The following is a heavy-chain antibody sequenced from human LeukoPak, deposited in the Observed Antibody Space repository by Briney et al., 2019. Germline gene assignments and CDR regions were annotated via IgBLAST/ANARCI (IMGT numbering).Heavy chain of an antibody. Sequence: PGGSLRPSSAASGFTVSSNYMSWVRQAPGKGLEWVSVIYSGGSTYSADSVKGRFTISRDNSKNTLYLQMNSLRVEDTAVYYCATEGGETNFDYWGQGNLVTVSS. J-gene: IGHJ4*02. CDR1: GFTVSSNY. CDR2: IYSGGST. CDR3: ATEGGETNFDY. D-gene: IGHD3-16*01. V-gene: IGHV3-53*01.